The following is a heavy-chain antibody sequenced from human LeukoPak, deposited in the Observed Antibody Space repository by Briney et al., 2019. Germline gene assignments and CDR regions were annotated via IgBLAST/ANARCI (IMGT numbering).Heavy chain of an antibody. CDR1: GGTFSSYA. V-gene: IGHV1-69*05. CDR2: IIPIFGTA. J-gene: IGHJ4*02. CDR3: AKGGYSGSYYPLGY. Sequence: GASVKVSCKASGGTFSSYAISWVRQAPGQGLEWMGRIIPIFGTANYAQKFQGRVTITTDESTSTAYMELSSLRSEDTAVYYCAKGGYSGSYYPLGYWGQGTLVTVSS. D-gene: IGHD1-26*01.